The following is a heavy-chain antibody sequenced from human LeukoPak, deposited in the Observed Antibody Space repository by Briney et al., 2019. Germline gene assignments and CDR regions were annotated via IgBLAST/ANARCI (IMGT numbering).Heavy chain of an antibody. CDR1: GGSISSSSYY. Sequence: SETLSLTCTVSGGSISSSSYYWGWIRQPPGKGLEWIGSIYYSGNTYYNSSLKSRVTLSVDTSKNQFSLKLTSVTAADTAVYYCARVTIVVVPASAFDIWGQGTMVTVSS. CDR3: ARVTIVVVPASAFDI. J-gene: IGHJ3*02. CDR2: IYYSGNT. D-gene: IGHD2-2*01. V-gene: IGHV4-39*01.